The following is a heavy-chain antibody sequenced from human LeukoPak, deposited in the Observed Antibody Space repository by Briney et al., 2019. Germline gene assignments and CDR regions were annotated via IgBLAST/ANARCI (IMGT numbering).Heavy chain of an antibody. Sequence: GGSLRLSCAASGFNFVYAWMSWVRQAPGKGLEWVGRIKRKSDGGTIDYAAPVKGRFAISRDDSRNTLYLQMNSLKTEDTAVYHCSTLRLDYGGDSDYYYGMDVWGQGTTVTVSS. V-gene: IGHV3-15*01. J-gene: IGHJ6*02. D-gene: IGHD4-23*01. CDR2: IKRKSDGGTI. CDR3: STLRLDYGGDSDYYYGMDV. CDR1: GFNFVYAW.